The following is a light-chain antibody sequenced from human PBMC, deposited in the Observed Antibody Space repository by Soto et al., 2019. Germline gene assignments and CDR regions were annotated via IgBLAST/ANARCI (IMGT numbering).Light chain of an antibody. CDR2: KAS. V-gene: IGKV1-5*03. CDR1: QTISSW. J-gene: IGKJ1*01. Sequence: DIQMTQSPSTLSGSVGDRVTITCRASQTISSWLAWYQQKPGKAPKLLIYKASTLKSGVPSRFSGSGSGTEFTLTISSLQPDDFAPYSCQHYNSYSEAFGQGTKVEL. CDR3: QHYNSYSEA.